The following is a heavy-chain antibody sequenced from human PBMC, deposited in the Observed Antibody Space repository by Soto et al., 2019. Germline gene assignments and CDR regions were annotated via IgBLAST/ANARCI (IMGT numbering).Heavy chain of an antibody. V-gene: IGHV3-9*01. J-gene: IGHJ5*01. CDR2: VSWGGGRI. CDR3: AKARGSNSWFDY. CDR1: GFSFEDYA. Sequence: DVQLVESGGGLVQPGRSLRLSCAASGFSFEDYAMHWVRQAPGKGLEWVSGVSWGGGRIDYAESVKGRFTISRDNAKNSLFLRMNGLRIEDTAVYYCAKARGSNSWFDYWGQGTLVTVSS. D-gene: IGHD3-16*01.